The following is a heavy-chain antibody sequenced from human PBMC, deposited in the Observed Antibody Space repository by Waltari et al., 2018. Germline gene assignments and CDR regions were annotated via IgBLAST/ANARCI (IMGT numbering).Heavy chain of an antibody. CDR1: GFTFSSYA. CDR3: ARSPESPYSSSNDSPPVHMDV. J-gene: IGHJ6*03. V-gene: IGHV3-30*14. CDR2: ISYDGSNK. Sequence: QVQLVESGGGVVQPGRSLRLSCAASGFTFSSYAMHWVRQAPGKGQEWVAVISYDGSNKYYADSVKGRFTISRENAKNSLYLQMNSLRAGDTAVYYCARSPESPYSSSNDSPPVHMDVWGKGTTVTVSS. D-gene: IGHD6-6*01.